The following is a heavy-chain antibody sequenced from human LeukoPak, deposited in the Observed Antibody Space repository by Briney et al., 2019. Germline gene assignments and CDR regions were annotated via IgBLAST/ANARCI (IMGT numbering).Heavy chain of an antibody. V-gene: IGHV4-4*07. J-gene: IGHJ4*02. D-gene: IGHD6-19*01. CDR3: AREQWLVLGPYYFDY. Sequence: PSETLSLTCTVSGGSISSYYWSWIRQPAGKGLEWIGRIYTSGSTNYNPSLKSRVTMSVDTSKSQSSLKLSSVTAADTAVYYCAREQWLVLGPYYFDYWGQGTLVTVSS. CDR2: IYTSGST. CDR1: GGSISSYY.